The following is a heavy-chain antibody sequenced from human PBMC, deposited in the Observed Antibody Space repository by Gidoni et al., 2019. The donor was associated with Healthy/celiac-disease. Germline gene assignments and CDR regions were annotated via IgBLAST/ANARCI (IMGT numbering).Heavy chain of an antibody. CDR2: ISYDGSNK. Sequence: QVQLVESGGGVVQPGRSLRLSCAASGFTFSSYGMHWVRPAPGKGLEWVAVISYDGSNKYYADSVKGRFTISRDNSKNTLYLQMNSLRAEDTAVYYCAKYLGYSYGYTMDFDYWGQGTLVTVSS. V-gene: IGHV3-30*18. J-gene: IGHJ4*02. CDR3: AKYLGYSYGYTMDFDY. CDR1: GFTFSSYG. D-gene: IGHD5-18*01.